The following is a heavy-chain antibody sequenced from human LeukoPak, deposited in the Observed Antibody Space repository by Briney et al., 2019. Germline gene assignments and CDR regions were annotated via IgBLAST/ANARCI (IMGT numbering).Heavy chain of an antibody. Sequence: GGSLRLSCAASGFTFSNYWMSWVRQAPGKGLEWVANMKQDGSETYYVDSVKGRFTISRDNAKNSLYLQMNSLRAEDTAVYYCARDKIVGATHFDYWGQGALVTVTS. CDR3: ARDKIVGATHFDY. D-gene: IGHD1-26*01. J-gene: IGHJ4*02. CDR2: MKQDGSET. CDR1: GFTFSNYW. V-gene: IGHV3-7*01.